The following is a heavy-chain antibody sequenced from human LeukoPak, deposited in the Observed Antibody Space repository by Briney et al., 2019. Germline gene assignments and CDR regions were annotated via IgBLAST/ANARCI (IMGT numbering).Heavy chain of an antibody. CDR1: GYTFTSYD. J-gene: IGHJ6*03. CDR2: MNPNSGNT. CDR3: ARGLMVRGVIITVDYYYYMDV. D-gene: IGHD3-10*01. Sequence: ASVKVSCKASGYTFTSYDINWVRQAPGQGLEWMGWMNPNSGNTGYAQKFQGRVTITRNTSISTAYMELSSLRSEDTAAYYCARGLMVRGVIITVDYYYYMDVWGKGTTVTVSS. V-gene: IGHV1-8*03.